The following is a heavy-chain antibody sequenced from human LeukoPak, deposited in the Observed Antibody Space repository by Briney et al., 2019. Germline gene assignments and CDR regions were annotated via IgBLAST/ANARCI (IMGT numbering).Heavy chain of an antibody. V-gene: IGHV3-48*03. CDR1: GFSLRSSE. J-gene: IGHJ4*02. CDR3: ARRAVVIDY. D-gene: IGHD3-22*01. CDR2: INSADNVE. Sequence: GGSLRLSCAASGFSLRSSERNWVRQAPGKGPEWVAHINSADNVEYYTDSVRGRFTMSRDNAKDLLYLQMNSLRDEDTAVYYCARRAVVIDYWGQGTLVTVSS.